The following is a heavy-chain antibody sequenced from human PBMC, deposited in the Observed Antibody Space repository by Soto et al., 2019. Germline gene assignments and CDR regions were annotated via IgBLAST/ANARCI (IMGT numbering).Heavy chain of an antibody. V-gene: IGHV1-3*01. CDR2: INAGEGYT. D-gene: IGHD5-12*01. CDR1: GITYSTYA. CDR3: ARAISGYVT. J-gene: IGHJ5*02. Sequence: QVHLVQSGAEVKHPGASVRVSCKASGITYSTYAIHWARQAPGQGLEWMGWINAGEGYTRYSQDFQGRVTLTTVTSASTTYMDLSNLTFEDTAVYYCARAISGYVTWGQGTQVTVSS.